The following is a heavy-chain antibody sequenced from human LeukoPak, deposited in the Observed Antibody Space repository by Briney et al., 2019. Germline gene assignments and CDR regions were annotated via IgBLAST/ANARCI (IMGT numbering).Heavy chain of an antibody. D-gene: IGHD1-26*01. V-gene: IGHV4-39*02. J-gene: IGHJ5*02. CDR1: GGSINSSSYY. CDR3: ARDKYPWSPLGS. Sequence: SETLSLTCTVSGGSINSSSYYWGWIRQPPGKGLEWIGSVYYSGSTHYNPSLKSQVTISVDTSKNHFSLRLSSVTAADTAVYYCARDKYPWSPLGSWGQGTLVTVSS. CDR2: VYYSGST.